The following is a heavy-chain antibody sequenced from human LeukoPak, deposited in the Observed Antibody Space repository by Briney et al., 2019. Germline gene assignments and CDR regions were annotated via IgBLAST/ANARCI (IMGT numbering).Heavy chain of an antibody. D-gene: IGHD3/OR15-3a*01. J-gene: IGHJ2*01. CDR1: GGTFSSYA. CDR2: IIPIFGTA. Sequence: ASVKVSCKASGGTFSSYAISWVRQAPGQGLEWMGGIIPIFGTANYAQKFQGRVTITADESTSTAYMELSSLRSEDAAVYYCARGTGWGSVWYFDLWGRGTLVTVSS. CDR3: ARGTGWGSVWYFDL. V-gene: IGHV1-69*13.